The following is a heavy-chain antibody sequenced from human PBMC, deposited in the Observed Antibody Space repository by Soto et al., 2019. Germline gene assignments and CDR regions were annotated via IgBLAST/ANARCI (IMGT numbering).Heavy chain of an antibody. V-gene: IGHV4-59*01. D-gene: IGHD3-22*01. J-gene: IGHJ3*02. Sequence: QVQLQESGPGLVKPAETLSLTCSVSGGSISSYYWSCIRQPPGKGLECLADIYYTGTIYNLSLNSRASISLDTSTNQFSLKLSSVTAADTAVYYCASTYDGSGPNSGGYAFDIWGQGTMVTVSS. CDR3: ASTYDGSGPNSGGYAFDI. CDR1: GGSISSYY. CDR2: IYYTGT.